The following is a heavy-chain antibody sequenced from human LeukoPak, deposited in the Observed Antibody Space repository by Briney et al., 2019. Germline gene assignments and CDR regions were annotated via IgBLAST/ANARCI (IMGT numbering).Heavy chain of an antibody. CDR3: ARIAYYDFWSGYQNYYYYMDV. V-gene: IGHV4-39*07. CDR2: IYYSGGT. D-gene: IGHD3-3*01. J-gene: IGHJ6*03. Sequence: SETLSLTCTVSGGSISSNNYYWGWIRQPPGKGLEWIGSIYYSGGTYYNPSLKSRVTISVDTSKNQFSLKLSSVTAADTAVYYCARIAYYDFWSGYQNYYYYMDVWGKGTTVTVSS. CDR1: GGSISSNNYY.